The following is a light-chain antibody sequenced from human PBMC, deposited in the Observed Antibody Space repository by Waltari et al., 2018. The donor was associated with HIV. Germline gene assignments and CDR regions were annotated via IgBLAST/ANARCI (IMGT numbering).Light chain of an antibody. CDR3: QQYIGSPRT. V-gene: IGKV3-20*01. CDR2: GAS. J-gene: IGKJ1*01. CDR1: QTQSSKY. Sequence: EIALTQSPGTLSLSPGERAILSCRASQTQSSKYLAWYQQKPGQAPRLLIYGASSRATGIPDRFSGSGSGTDFTLTISSLEPEDCAVYYCQQYIGSPRTFGQGTKVELK.